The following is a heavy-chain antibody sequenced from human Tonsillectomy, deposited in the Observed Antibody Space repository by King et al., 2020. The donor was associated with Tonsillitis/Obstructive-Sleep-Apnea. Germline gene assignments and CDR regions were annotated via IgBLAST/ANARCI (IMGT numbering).Heavy chain of an antibody. CDR3: TTDVPNDIYPIDY. J-gene: IGHJ4*02. Sequence: VQLVESGGGLVKPGESLRLSCSVPGITFNDAWLGWVRQAPGKGLEWVALIKSKTSGETTHYAAPVNGRFTISRDDSKKTIYLHMNSPKSEDTAIYYCTTDVPNDIYPIDYWGQGTLVTVSP. D-gene: IGHD2/OR15-2a*01. CDR1: GITFNDAW. CDR2: IKSKTSGETT. V-gene: IGHV3-15*01.